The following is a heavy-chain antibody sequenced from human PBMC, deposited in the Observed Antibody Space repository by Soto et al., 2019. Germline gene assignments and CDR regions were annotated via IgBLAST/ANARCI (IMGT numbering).Heavy chain of an antibody. CDR3: ARNYGGNPEDYYFDY. D-gene: IGHD4-17*01. CDR2: IIPIFGTA. Sequence: SVKVSCKASGGTFSSYAISWVRQAPGQGLEWMGGIIPIFGTANYAQKFQGRVTITADESTSTAYMELSSLRSEDTAVYYCARNYGGNPEDYYFDYWGQGALVTVSS. V-gene: IGHV1-69*13. J-gene: IGHJ4*02. CDR1: GGTFSSYA.